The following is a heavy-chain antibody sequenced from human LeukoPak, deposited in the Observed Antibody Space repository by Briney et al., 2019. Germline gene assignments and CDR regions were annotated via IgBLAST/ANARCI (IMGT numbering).Heavy chain of an antibody. CDR2: IDVGGGNT. CDR1: GFTFSSCA. J-gene: IGHJ4*02. D-gene: IGHD1-26*01. CDR3: AKADTGGNYFDH. V-gene: IGHV3-23*01. Sequence: GGSLRLSCVASGFTFSSCAMSWVRQAPGKGLEWVSAIDVGGGNTYYADSVKGRFTFSRDNFKNTLHLQMNSLRAEDTAVYYCAKADTGGNYFDHWGPGTLVTVSS.